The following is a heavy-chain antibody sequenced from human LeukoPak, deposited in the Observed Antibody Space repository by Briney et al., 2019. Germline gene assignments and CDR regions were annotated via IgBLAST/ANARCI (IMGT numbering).Heavy chain of an antibody. V-gene: IGHV4-34*01. CDR1: GGSFSGYY. Sequence: SETLSLTCAVYGGSFSGYYWSWIRQPPGKGLEWIGEINHSGSTNYNPSLKSRVTISVDTSKNQFSLKLSSVTAADTAVYYCARGRGLGYCSSTSCPSGGLSYWGQGTLVTVSS. D-gene: IGHD2-2*01. CDR3: ARGRGLGYCSSTSCPSGGLSY. J-gene: IGHJ4*02. CDR2: INHSGST.